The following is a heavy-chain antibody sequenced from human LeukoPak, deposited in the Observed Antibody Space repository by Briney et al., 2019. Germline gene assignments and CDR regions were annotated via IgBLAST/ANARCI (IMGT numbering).Heavy chain of an antibody. CDR1: GYSINSGYY. J-gene: IGHJ6*03. V-gene: IGHV4-38-2*02. CDR2: IYHSGST. CDR3: ARDSVGATSYYYYYYMDV. Sequence: SETLSLTCTVSGYSINSGYYWGWIRQPPGKGLEWIGSIYHSGSTYYNPSLKSRVTISVDTSKNQFSLKLSSVTAADTAVYYCARDSVGATSYYYYYYMDVWGKGTTVTVSS. D-gene: IGHD1-26*01.